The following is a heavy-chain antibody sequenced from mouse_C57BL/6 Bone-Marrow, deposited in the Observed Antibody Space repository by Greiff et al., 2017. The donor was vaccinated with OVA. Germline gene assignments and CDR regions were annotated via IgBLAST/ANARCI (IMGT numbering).Heavy chain of an antibody. CDR1: GFTFSSYA. Sequence: EVMLVESGGGLVKPGGSLKLSCAASGFTFSSYAMSWVRQTPEKRLEWVATISDGGSYTYYPANVKGRLTISRDNAKNKQDLKMSHLKSENTAMYDCAREESLMTTVVATSMDYWGQGTSVTGSS. D-gene: IGHD1-1*01. J-gene: IGHJ4*01. V-gene: IGHV5-4*01. CDR2: ISDGGSYT. CDR3: AREESLMTTVVATSMDY.